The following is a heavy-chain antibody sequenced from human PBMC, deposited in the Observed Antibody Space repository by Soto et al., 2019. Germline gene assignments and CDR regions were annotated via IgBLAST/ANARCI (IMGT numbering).Heavy chain of an antibody. V-gene: IGHV4-34*01. Sequence: SETLSLTCAVYGGSFSGYYWSWIRQPPGKGLEWIGEINHSGSTNYNPSLKSRVTISVDTSKNQFSLKLSSVTAADTAVYYCASRPGYYDSSGYWYFDLWGRGTLVTVSS. CDR1: GGSFSGYY. CDR2: INHSGST. J-gene: IGHJ2*01. D-gene: IGHD3-22*01. CDR3: ASRPGYYDSSGYWYFDL.